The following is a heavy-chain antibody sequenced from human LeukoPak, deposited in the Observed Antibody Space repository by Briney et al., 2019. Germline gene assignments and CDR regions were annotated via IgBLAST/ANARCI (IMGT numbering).Heavy chain of an antibody. J-gene: IGHJ6*02. V-gene: IGHV3-66*01. D-gene: IGHD1-14*01. Sequence: GGSLRLSCAASGFTVSSNYMTWVRPAPGKGLGWGSVIYTGGTTYHADSVKGRFTISRDNSKSALYLQMNRMRVEDTAVYYCARGTPDFYGMDVWGQGPTVTVSS. CDR3: ARGTPDFYGMDV. CDR2: IYTGGTT. CDR1: GFTVSSNY.